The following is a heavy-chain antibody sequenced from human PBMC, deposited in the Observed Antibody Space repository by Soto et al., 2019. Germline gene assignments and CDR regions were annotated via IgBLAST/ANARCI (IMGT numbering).Heavy chain of an antibody. D-gene: IGHD3-10*01. J-gene: IGHJ4*02. V-gene: IGHV3-9*01. CDR2: ISWNSGSI. CDR3: AKPLNYYGSGSLAE. CDR1: GFTFDDYA. Sequence: GGSLRLSCAASGFTFDDYAMHWVRQAPGKGLEWVSGISWNSGSIGYADSVKGRFTISRDNAKNSLYLQMNSLRAEDTALYYCAKPLNYYGSGSLAEWGQGTLVTVSS.